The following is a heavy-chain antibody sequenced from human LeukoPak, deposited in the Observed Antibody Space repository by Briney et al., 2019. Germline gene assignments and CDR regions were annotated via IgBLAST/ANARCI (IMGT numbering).Heavy chain of an antibody. CDR1: GYTFTSYA. CDR3: ARTYTSSWYDGYYFDY. CDR2: INAGNGNT. Sequence: GASVKVSCKASGYTFTSYAMHWVRQAPGQRLEWMGWINAGNGNTKYSQKFQGRVTITRDTSASTAYMELSSLRSEDTAVYYCARTYTSSWYDGYYFDYWGQGTLVTVSS. J-gene: IGHJ4*02. V-gene: IGHV1-3*01. D-gene: IGHD6-13*01.